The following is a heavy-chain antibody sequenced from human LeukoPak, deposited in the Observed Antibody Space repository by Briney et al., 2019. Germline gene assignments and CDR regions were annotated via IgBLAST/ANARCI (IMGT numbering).Heavy chain of an antibody. J-gene: IGHJ4*02. D-gene: IGHD1-26*01. CDR1: GFIFNKYW. V-gene: IGHV3-7*03. Sequence: GGSLRLSCTASGFIFNKYWMSWVRQAPGKGMEWVATVREDGAEKYYVDSVKGRFTISRDNSKNTLYLQMNSLRAEDTAIYYCAKEYTGTFSPFPSYFDNWGQGTLVTVSS. CDR3: AKEYTGTFSPFPSYFDN. CDR2: VREDGAEK.